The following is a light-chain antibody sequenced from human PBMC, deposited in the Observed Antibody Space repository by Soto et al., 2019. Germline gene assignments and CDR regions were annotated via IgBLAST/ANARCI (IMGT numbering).Light chain of an antibody. CDR1: RSNIGSNS. CDR3: AAWDDSLNGGV. V-gene: IGLV1-44*01. J-gene: IGLJ3*02. Sequence: QSVLTQPPSASGTPGQRVTISCSGSRSNIGSNSINWYQQLPATAPKVLIYSNNQRPSGVPDRFSGSKSGTSASLAISGLQSDDEAEYHCAAWDDSLNGGVFGGGTKLTVL. CDR2: SNN.